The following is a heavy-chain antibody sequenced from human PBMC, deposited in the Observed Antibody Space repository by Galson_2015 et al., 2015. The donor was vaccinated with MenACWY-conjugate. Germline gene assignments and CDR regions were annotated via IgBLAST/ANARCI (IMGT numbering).Heavy chain of an antibody. Sequence: ISGDSVSSNSVAWNWIRQSPSRGLEWLGRTYYRSKWYNDYAVSVKSRMTINPDTSMNQFSLHLNSVTPEDTAVYYCARTLGPHNWFDPWGRGTLVTVSS. CDR1: GDSVSSNSVA. CDR2: TYYRSKWYN. V-gene: IGHV6-1*01. CDR3: ARTLGPHNWFDP. J-gene: IGHJ5*02.